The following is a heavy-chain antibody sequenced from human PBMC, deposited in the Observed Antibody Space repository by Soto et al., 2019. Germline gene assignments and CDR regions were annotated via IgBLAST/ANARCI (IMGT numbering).Heavy chain of an antibody. V-gene: IGHV3-33*01. CDR1: GFTFSSYG. D-gene: IGHD4-4*01. CDR3: ERNELTKVTAAWDV. CDR2: IWYDGSNK. J-gene: IGHJ6*02. Sequence: PGGSLRLSCAASGFTFSSYGMHWVRQAPGKGLEWVAVIWYDGSNKYYADSVKGRFTISRDNSKNTLYLQMNSLRAEDTAVYYCERNELTKVTAAWDVWGQGTTVTVSS.